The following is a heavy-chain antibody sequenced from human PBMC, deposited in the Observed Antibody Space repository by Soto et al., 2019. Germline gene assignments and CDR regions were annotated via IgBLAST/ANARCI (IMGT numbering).Heavy chain of an antibody. D-gene: IGHD6-19*01. CDR3: ASSSGWYSTNAFDI. CDR1: GYTFTGYY. Sequence: ASVKVSCKASGYTFTGYYMHWVRQAPGQGLEWMGWINPNSGGTNYAQKFQGWVTMTRDTSISTAYMELSRLRSDDTAVYYCASSSGWYSTNAFDIWGQGTMVTVSS. V-gene: IGHV1-2*04. CDR2: INPNSGGT. J-gene: IGHJ3*02.